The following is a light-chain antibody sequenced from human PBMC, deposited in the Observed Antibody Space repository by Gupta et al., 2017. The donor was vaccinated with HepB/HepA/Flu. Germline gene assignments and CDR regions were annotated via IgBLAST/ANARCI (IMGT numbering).Light chain of an antibody. V-gene: IGLV2-14*03. Sequence: QSALTQPASVSGSPGQSITLPCTGTNSDVGGYNYVSWYQQHPGKAPKLMIYNVSDRPSGVSNRFSGSKSGNTASLTISGLQAEDEADYYCTSYTSSITYVFGTGTRVTVL. CDR2: NVS. J-gene: IGLJ1*01. CDR3: TSYTSSITYV. CDR1: NSDVGGYNY.